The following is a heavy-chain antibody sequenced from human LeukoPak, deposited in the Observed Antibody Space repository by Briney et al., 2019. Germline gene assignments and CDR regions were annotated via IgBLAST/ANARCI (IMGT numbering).Heavy chain of an antibody. V-gene: IGHV1-46*01. J-gene: IGHJ6*04. D-gene: IGHD3-3*01. CDR1: VYTFTTYY. CDR2: INPSGGST. CDR3: ASGIFGYSREDYYYYGMDV. Sequence: ASLRVSSKASVYTFTTYYMHCVRQAPGQGLEWMGIINPSGGSTSYAQKFQGRVTMTRDTSTSTVYMELSSLRSEDTAVYYCASGIFGYSREDYYYYGMDVWGKGTTVTVSS.